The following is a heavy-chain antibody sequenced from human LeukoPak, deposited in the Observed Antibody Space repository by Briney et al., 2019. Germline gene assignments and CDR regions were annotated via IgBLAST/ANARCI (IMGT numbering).Heavy chain of an antibody. D-gene: IGHD2-15*01. Sequence: GGSLRLSCTESGFTFSSYGMHRVRQAPGKGLEWVAVIWYDGTNTYYADSVKGRFTISRDNSKNTLYLQMNSLRAEDTAVYYCARDSGSAGSCYPDAFDIWGQGTMVTVSS. V-gene: IGHV3-33*01. CDR2: IWYDGTNT. J-gene: IGHJ3*02. CDR1: GFTFSSYG. CDR3: ARDSGSAGSCYPDAFDI.